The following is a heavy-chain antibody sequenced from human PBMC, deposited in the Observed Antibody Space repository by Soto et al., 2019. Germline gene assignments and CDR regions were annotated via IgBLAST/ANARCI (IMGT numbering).Heavy chain of an antibody. J-gene: IGHJ5*02. CDR3: ARDSRGYCSSTSCYDWFDP. V-gene: IGHV1-18*01. CDR1: GYTFTSYG. D-gene: IGHD2-2*01. CDR2: MSAYNGNT. Sequence: ASVKVSCKASGYTFTSYGISWVRQAPGQGLEWMGWMSAYNGNTNYAQKLQGRVTMTTDTSTSTAYMELGSLRSDDTAVYYCARDSRGYCSSTSCYDWFDPWGQGTLVTAPQ.